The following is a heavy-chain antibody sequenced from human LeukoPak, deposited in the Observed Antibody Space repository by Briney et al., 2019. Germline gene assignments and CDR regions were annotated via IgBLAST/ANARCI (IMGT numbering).Heavy chain of an antibody. V-gene: IGHV3-15*01. CDR3: TTKQGVVVTSTVTVFDY. Sequence: GGSLRLSCAASGFTFSSYAMSWVRQAPGKGLEWVGRIKSQTDGGTTDYAAPVKGRFTISRDDSKNTLYLQMNSLKTEDTAVYYCTTKQGVVVTSTVTVFDYWGQGTLVTVSS. D-gene: IGHD2-15*01. CDR2: IKSQTDGGTT. J-gene: IGHJ4*02. CDR1: GFTFSSYA.